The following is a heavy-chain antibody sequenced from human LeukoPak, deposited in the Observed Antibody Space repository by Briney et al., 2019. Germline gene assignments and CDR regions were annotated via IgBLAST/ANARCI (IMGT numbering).Heavy chain of an antibody. CDR1: GYTFTGYY. D-gene: IGHD3-22*01. Sequence: ASVKVSCKASGYTFTGYYMHWVRQAPGQGLEWMGWINPNSGGTNYAQKFQGRVTMTRDTSISTAYVELSRLRSDDTAVYYCAREKDSSAITGPWCAFDIWGQGTMVTVSS. J-gene: IGHJ3*02. CDR3: AREKDSSAITGPWCAFDI. CDR2: INPNSGGT. V-gene: IGHV1-2*02.